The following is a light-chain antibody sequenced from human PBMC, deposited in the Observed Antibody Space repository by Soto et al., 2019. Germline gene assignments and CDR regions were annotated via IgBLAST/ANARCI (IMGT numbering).Light chain of an antibody. CDR2: GAS. J-gene: IGKJ1*01. Sequence: EIVLTQSPGTLSLSPGERATLSCRASQSVSSYLAWYQQKPGQAPRLLIYGASSRATGIPDRFSASGSGTDFTLTISRLEPEYFAEYYWQLYGCSSRTFGQGTKVEIK. CDR3: QLYGCSSRT. V-gene: IGKV3-20*01. CDR1: QSVSSY.